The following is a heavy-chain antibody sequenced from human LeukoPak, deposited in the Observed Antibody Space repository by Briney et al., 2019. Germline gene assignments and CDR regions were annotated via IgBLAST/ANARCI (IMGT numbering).Heavy chain of an antibody. Sequence: TGGSLRLSCAASGLSFSTYWMSCVRQAPGKGLEWVANIKQDGSEKYYVDSAKGRFTISRDNAKNSLYLQMNSLTAEDTAVYYCATDLGSSRPNFWGQGILVTVSS. CDR2: IKQDGSEK. CDR3: ATDLGSSRPNF. CDR1: GLSFSTYW. J-gene: IGHJ4*02. D-gene: IGHD6-13*01. V-gene: IGHV3-7*01.